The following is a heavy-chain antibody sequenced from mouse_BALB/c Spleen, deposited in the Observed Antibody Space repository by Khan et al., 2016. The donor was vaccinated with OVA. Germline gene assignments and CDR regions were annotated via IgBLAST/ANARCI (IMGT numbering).Heavy chain of an antibody. V-gene: IGHV9-3-1*01. D-gene: IGHD2-10*01. CDR2: INTYTGEP. Sequence: QIQLVQSGPELKKPGETVKISCKASGHTFTKYGMNWVKQAPGKGLKWMGWINTYTGEPTYADDFNGRFAFSLDTSASTAYLQINNLKNEDTATDFCARPPYFSYVMDNWGKGTSVTVSS. CDR1: GHTFTKYG. CDR3: ARPPYFSYVMDN. J-gene: IGHJ4*01.